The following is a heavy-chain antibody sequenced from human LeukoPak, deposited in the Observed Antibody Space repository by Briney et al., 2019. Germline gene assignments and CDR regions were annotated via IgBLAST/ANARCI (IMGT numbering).Heavy chain of an antibody. CDR1: GYTLTELS. J-gene: IGHJ4*02. CDR3: ATDHSYSSGWYYFDY. V-gene: IGHV1-24*01. Sequence: GASVKVSCKVSGYTLTELSMHWVRQAPGKGLEWMGGFDPEDGEAIYAQKFQGRVTMTEDTSTDTAYMELSSLRSEDTAVYYCATDHSYSSGWYYFDYWGQGTLVTVSS. D-gene: IGHD6-19*01. CDR2: FDPEDGEA.